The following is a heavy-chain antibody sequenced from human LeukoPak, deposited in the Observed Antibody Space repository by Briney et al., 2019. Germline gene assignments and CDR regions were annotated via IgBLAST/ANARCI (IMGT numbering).Heavy chain of an antibody. V-gene: IGHV3-48*02. CDR1: GFSFTDYP. Sequence: GGSLRLSCATSGFSFTDYPMNWVRQAPGKGLEWISNIRTTAEGAKYAYYADSVKGRVTISRDDGKNTLYLHMNSLRDEDTAVYYCAGQKGMDYWGQGTLVTVSS. CDR2: IRTTAEGAKYA. J-gene: IGHJ4*02. CDR3: AGQKGMDY.